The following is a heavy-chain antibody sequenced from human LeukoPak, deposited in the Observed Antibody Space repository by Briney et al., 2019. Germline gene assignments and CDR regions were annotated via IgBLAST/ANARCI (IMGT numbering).Heavy chain of an antibody. J-gene: IGHJ4*02. CDR3: ATLDSSGLATAGVFDY. V-gene: IGHV4-30-4*08. D-gene: IGHD3-22*01. Sequence: SQTLSLTCTVSGGSISSGDYYWSWIRQPPGKGLEWIGYIYYSGSTYYNPSLKSRVTISVDTSKNQFSLKLSSVTAADTAVYYCATLDSSGLATAGVFDYWGQGTLVTVSS. CDR1: GGSISSGDYY. CDR2: IYYSGST.